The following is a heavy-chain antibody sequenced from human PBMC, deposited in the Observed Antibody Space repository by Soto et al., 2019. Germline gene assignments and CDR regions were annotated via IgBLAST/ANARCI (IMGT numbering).Heavy chain of an antibody. Sequence: PGGSLRLSCAASGFTFSSYAISGGRQAPGKGLEWVSAISGSGDSTYYADSVKGRFAISRDNSKNRLHLQMNSLTAEYTAAHYFAKDPYLAYSDSSGYSTWYYSGLGVCGQGSTVTVCS. CDR1: GFTFSSYA. J-gene: IGHJ6*01. D-gene: IGHD3-22*01. CDR2: ISGSGDST. CDR3: AKDPYLAYSDSSGYSTWYYSGLGV. V-gene: IGHV3-23*01.